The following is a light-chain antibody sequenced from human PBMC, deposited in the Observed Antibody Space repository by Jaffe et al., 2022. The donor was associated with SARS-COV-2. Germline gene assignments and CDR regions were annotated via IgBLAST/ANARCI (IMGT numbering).Light chain of an antibody. CDR3: QQYDNWPPT. V-gene: IGKV3-15*01. Sequence: EVVMTQSPATLSVSPGERATLSCRASQSVSTRLAWYQQRPGQAPRLLIYGASARATGVPARFSGSGSGTEFTLTINSLQSEDFVVYYCQQYDNWPPTFGQGTKVEVK. CDR2: GAS. J-gene: IGKJ1*01. CDR1: QSVSTR.